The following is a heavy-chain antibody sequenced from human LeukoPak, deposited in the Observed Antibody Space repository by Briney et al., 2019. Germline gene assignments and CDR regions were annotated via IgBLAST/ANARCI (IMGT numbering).Heavy chain of an antibody. CDR2: ISSSSSYI. D-gene: IGHD5-12*01. Sequence: GGSLRLSCAASGFTFSSYSMNWVRQAPGKGLEWVSSISSSSSYIYYADSVKGRFTISRDNAKNSLYLQMNSLRAEDTAVYYCARDRQIVATANYFDYWGQGTLVTVSS. V-gene: IGHV3-21*01. CDR3: ARDRQIVATANYFDY. CDR1: GFTFSSYS. J-gene: IGHJ4*02.